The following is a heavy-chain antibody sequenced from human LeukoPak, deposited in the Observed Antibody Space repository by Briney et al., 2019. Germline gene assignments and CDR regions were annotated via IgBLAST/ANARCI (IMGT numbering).Heavy chain of an antibody. CDR3: ARKKQRAVGELSPNWFDP. CDR1: GGSISSSNW. Sequence: KPSETLSLTCAVSGGSISSSNWWSWVRQPPGKGPEWIGEIYHSGSTNYNPSLKSRVTISVDKSKNQFSLKLSSVTAADTAVYYCARKKQRAVGELSPNWFDPWGQGTLVTVSS. CDR2: IYHSGST. D-gene: IGHD3-10*01. V-gene: IGHV4-4*02. J-gene: IGHJ5*02.